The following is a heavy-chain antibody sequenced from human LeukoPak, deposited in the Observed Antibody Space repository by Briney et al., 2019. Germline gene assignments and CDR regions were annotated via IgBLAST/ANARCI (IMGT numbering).Heavy chain of an antibody. Sequence: ASVKVSCKASGGTFSSYAISWVRLAPGQGLEWMGGIIPIFGTANYAQKFQGRVTITADESTSTAYMELSSLRSEDTAVYYCARFVTTSHYFDYWGQGTLVTVSS. CDR1: GGTFSSYA. CDR2: IIPIFGTA. J-gene: IGHJ4*02. CDR3: ARFVTTSHYFDY. V-gene: IGHV1-69*13. D-gene: IGHD4-11*01.